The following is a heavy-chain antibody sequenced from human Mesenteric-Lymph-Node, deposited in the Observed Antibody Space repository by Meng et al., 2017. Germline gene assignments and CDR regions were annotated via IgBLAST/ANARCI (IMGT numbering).Heavy chain of an antibody. CDR3: ARDRDVYYYGSGSYFGHFDY. D-gene: IGHD3-10*01. CDR1: GYTFTSYA. CDR2: INTNTGNP. V-gene: IGHV7-4-1*02. Sequence: VQFGLELKKPGALVKVSCKASGYTFTSYAMNWVRQAPGQGLEWMGWINTNTGNPTYAPGFTRRFVFSLGTSVSTAYLQISSLKAEDTAVYYCARDRDVYYYGSGSYFGHFDYWGQGTLVTVSS. J-gene: IGHJ4*02.